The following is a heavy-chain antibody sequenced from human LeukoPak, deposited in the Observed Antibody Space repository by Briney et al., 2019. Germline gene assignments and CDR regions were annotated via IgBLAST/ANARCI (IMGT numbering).Heavy chain of an antibody. V-gene: IGHV3-33*01. J-gene: IGHJ4*02. CDR3: VRARGAGPGAHFDY. CDR1: GFTFSSYG. CDR2: IWYDGSNK. D-gene: IGHD3-10*01. Sequence: PGRSLRLSCAASGFTFSSYGMHWVRQAPGKGLEWVAVIWYDGSNKYYADSVKGRFTISRDNAKNSLYLQMNSLRAEDAAAYYCVRARGAGPGAHFDYWGQGTLVTVSS.